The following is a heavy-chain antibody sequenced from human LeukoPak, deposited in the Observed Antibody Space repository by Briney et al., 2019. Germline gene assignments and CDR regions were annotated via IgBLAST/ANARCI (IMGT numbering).Heavy chain of an antibody. Sequence: ASVKVSCKASGYTFTSYGISWVRQAPGQGLEWMGWISAYNGNTNYAQKLQGRVTMTTDTSTSTAYMELRSLRSDDTAVYYCTRDLNVLRYFDWLSYYYYYYGMDVWGQGTTVTVSS. V-gene: IGHV1-18*01. J-gene: IGHJ6*02. CDR1: GYTFTSYG. CDR3: TRDLNVLRYFDWLSYYYYYYGMDV. CDR2: ISAYNGNT. D-gene: IGHD3-9*01.